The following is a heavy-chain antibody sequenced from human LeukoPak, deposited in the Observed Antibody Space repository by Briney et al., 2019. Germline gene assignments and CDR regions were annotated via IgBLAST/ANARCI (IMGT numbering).Heavy chain of an antibody. V-gene: IGHV4-39*01. D-gene: IGHD3-22*01. J-gene: IGHJ4*02. CDR1: GGLISGSHYY. CDR2: INYSGNR. Sequence: PSETLSLTCTVSGGLISGSHYYWARIRQPPGKGLEWIGMINYSGNRYYNPSLWSRVTISVDTSTNQSSLNVNSMTAADTAVYYCARGYDYWGQGTLVAVSS. CDR3: ARGYDY.